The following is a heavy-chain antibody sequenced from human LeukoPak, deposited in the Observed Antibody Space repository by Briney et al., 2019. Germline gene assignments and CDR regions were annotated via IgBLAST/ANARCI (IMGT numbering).Heavy chain of an antibody. CDR3: AREEGGLDV. CDR2: LNTNTGKA. J-gene: IGHJ6*02. CDR1: GYDFSIYT. Sequence: ASVKVSCKPSGYDFSIYTLNWVRQVPGQGPEWMGWLNTNTGKATYAQDLRGRFVFSFDSSVSTAYLEITSLKAADTAVYYCAREEGGLDVWGQGTTVIVSS. V-gene: IGHV7-4-1*02.